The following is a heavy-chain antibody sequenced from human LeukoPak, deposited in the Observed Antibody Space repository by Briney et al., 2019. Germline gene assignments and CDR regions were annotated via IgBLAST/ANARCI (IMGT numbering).Heavy chain of an antibody. CDR1: GGSISSYY. CDR2: IYYSGST. V-gene: IGHV4-59*08. J-gene: IGHJ4*02. D-gene: IGHD3-22*01. CDR3: ARSEYYYDSSGYHQYYFDY. Sequence: PSETLSLTCTVSGGSISSYYWSWIRQPPGKGLEWIGYIYYSGSTNYNPSLKSRVTISVDTSKNQFSLKLSSVTAADTAVYYCARSEYYYDSSGYHQYYFDYWGQGTLVPVSS.